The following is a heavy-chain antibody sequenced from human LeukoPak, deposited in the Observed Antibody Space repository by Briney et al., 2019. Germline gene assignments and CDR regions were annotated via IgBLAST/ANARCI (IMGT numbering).Heavy chain of an antibody. CDR1: GGSISSGGYY. J-gene: IGHJ2*01. Sequence: IPSETLSLTCTVSGGSISSGGYYWSWIRQHPGKGLEWIGYIYYSGSAYYNPSLKSRVTISVDTSKNQFSLKVNSVTAADTAVYYCARARQDPYWYFDLWGRDTLVTVSS. V-gene: IGHV4-31*03. CDR3: ARARQDPYWYFDL. CDR2: IYYSGSA.